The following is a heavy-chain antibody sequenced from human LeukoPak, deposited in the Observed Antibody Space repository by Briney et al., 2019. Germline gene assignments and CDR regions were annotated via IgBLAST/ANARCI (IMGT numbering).Heavy chain of an antibody. Sequence: PSETLSLTCTVSGGSISSYYWSWIRQPPGKGLEWIGYIYYSGSTNYNPPLKSRVTISVDTSKNQFSLKLSSVTAADTAMYYCAGRAYGGSYFDYWGQGTLVTVSS. CDR2: IYYSGST. V-gene: IGHV4-59*01. J-gene: IGHJ4*02. CDR3: AGRAYGGSYFDY. CDR1: GGSISSYY. D-gene: IGHD4-23*01.